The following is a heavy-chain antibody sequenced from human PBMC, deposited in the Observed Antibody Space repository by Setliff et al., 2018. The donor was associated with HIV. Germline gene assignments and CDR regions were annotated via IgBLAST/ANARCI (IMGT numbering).Heavy chain of an antibody. CDR1: GGSISSGSYY. V-gene: IGHV4-61*02. D-gene: IGHD3-22*01. CDR2: IHTSGNT. J-gene: IGHJ4*02. Sequence: SETLSLTCTVSGGSISSGSYYWSWIRQPAGKGLEWIGRIHTSGNTNYNPSLKSRVTISVDTSKNQFSLKLSSVTAADTAVYYCAREGGLDYYDSSGHYSYWGQGTLVNVSS. CDR3: AREGGLDYYDSSGHYSY.